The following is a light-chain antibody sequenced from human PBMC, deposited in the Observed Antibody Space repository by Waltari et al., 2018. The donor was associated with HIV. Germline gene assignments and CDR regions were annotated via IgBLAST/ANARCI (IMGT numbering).Light chain of an antibody. V-gene: IGKV2-30*01. Sequence: VVLTQSPLSLPVALGQPASISCRANESLLYTDGKTYLNWFRQRPGQSPRRLMYEVSKRDSGVPDRISGSGSGADFTLTISGVEAEDVAIYYCMQGRHWPWTFGQGTKLEF. CDR2: EVS. CDR3: MQGRHWPWT. CDR1: ESLLYTDGKTY. J-gene: IGKJ1*01.